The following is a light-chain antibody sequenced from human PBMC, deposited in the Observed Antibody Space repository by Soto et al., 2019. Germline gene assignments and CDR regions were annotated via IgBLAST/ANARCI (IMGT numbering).Light chain of an antibody. Sequence: SYELTQPPSVSVSPGQTARITCSGDTLPRKYAYWYQQKSGQAPVLVIYDDNKRPSGIPERFSGSSSGTVATLTISGAQVEDEADYSCYSTHSSGHHRVFGGGTKLTVL. CDR1: TLPRKY. CDR2: DDN. J-gene: IGLJ3*02. V-gene: IGLV3-10*01. CDR3: YSTHSSGHHRV.